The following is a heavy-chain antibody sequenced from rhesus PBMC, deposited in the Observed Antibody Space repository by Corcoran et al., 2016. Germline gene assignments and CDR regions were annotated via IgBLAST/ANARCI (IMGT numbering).Heavy chain of an antibody. J-gene: IGHJ4*01. D-gene: IGHD2-39*02. CDR1: GGSISSSY. V-gene: IGHV4-169*02. CDR3: AREPCSGGVCYTFDD. CDR2: NYGSGSST. Sequence: QLQLQESGPGLVKPSETLSVTCAVSGGSISSSYWSWIRQAAGKGREWIGDNYGSGSSTHYNPSLKGRVTLSGYPSKNQLSLKLTSVTSADTAVYYCAREPCSGGVCYTFDDWGQGVLVTVSS.